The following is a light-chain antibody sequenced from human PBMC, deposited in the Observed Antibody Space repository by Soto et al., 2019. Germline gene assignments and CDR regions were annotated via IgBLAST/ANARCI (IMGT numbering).Light chain of an antibody. V-gene: IGKV1-6*01. Sequence: AIQMTHSPSSLSASVGDXVNITCRASQGIGNDLGWYQQKPXKSPKLLIYDASNLPSGVPSRFSGSGSGTDFTLTISGLQPDDFATYYCLQDSNYPLTFGGGTKVDIK. CDR2: DAS. J-gene: IGKJ4*01. CDR1: QGIGND. CDR3: LQDSNYPLT.